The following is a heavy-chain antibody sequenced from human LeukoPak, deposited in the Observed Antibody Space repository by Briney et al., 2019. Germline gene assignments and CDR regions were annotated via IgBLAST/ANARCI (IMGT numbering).Heavy chain of an antibody. D-gene: IGHD3-3*01. J-gene: IGHJ5*02. V-gene: IGHV1-8*01. CDR1: GYTFTSYD. Sequence: GASVKVSCKASGYTFTSYDINWVRQATGQGLEWMGWMNPNSGNTGYAQKFQGRVTMTRNTSISTAYMELSSLRSEDTAVYYCARRRFGVAKRSFNWFDPWGQGTLVTVSS. CDR3: ARRRFGVAKRSFNWFDP. CDR2: MNPNSGNT.